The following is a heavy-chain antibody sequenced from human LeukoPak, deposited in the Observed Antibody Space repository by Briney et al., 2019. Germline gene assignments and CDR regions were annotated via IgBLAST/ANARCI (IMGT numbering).Heavy chain of an antibody. D-gene: IGHD3-10*01. CDR3: ARDRWITMVRGVPTPNWFDP. CDR1: GFTFSSYS. J-gene: IGHJ5*02. V-gene: IGHV3-21*01. Sequence: PGGSLRLSCAASGFTFSSYSMNWVRQAPGKGLEWVSSISSSSSYIYYADSVKGRFTISRDNAKNSLYLQMNSLRAEDTAVYYCARDRWITMVRGVPTPNWFDPWGQGTLVTVSS. CDR2: ISSSSSYI.